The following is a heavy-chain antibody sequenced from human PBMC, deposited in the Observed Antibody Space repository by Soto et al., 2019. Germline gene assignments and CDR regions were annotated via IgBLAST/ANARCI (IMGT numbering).Heavy chain of an antibody. Sequence: EVRLVETGGGLIQPGGSLRLSCAVSGFTVGYNYMYWVRQPPGKGLEWVSLIYSNGDTRYADSVAGRFTVSRDSSKNTIYLQMNNLRDEDTAVYYCARKTDSGGNGGFWGHGTRVTVS. CDR1: GFTVGYNY. CDR3: ARKTDSGGNGGF. V-gene: IGHV3-53*02. D-gene: IGHD1-26*01. CDR2: IYSNGDT. J-gene: IGHJ4*01.